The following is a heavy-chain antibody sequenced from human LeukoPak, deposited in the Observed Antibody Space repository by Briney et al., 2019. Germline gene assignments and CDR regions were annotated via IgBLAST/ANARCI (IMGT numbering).Heavy chain of an antibody. Sequence: PGGSLRLSCAASGFTFSSYGVHWVRQAPGKGLEWVAVISYDGSNKYYADSVKGRFTISRDNSKNTLYLQMNSLRAEDTAVYYCAKATDRDSSGPDYWGQGTLVTVSS. V-gene: IGHV3-30*18. CDR3: AKATDRDSSGPDY. D-gene: IGHD3-22*01. CDR1: GFTFSSYG. CDR2: ISYDGSNK. J-gene: IGHJ4*02.